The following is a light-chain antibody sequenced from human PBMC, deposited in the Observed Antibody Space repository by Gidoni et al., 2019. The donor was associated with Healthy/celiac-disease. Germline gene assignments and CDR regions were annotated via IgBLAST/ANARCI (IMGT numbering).Light chain of an antibody. J-gene: IGKJ1*01. CDR2: GAS. CDR1: QSVSSSY. Sequence: EIVLTQSPGTLSLSPGERATLSCRASQSVSSSYLAWYQQKPGQAPRLLIYGASSRAPGIPDRFSGSGSGTDFTLTISRLEPEDFAVYYCQQYGSTSTFGQGTKVEIK. V-gene: IGKV3-20*01. CDR3: QQYGSTST.